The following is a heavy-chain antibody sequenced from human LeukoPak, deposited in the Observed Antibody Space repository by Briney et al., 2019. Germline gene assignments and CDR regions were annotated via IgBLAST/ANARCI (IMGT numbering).Heavy chain of an antibody. CDR1: GGSISSGSYY. CDR2: IFTTGST. Sequence: SETLSLTCTVSGGSISSGSYYWSWIRQPAGKGLEWIGRIFTTGSTNYNPSLKSRVTISVDTSKNQFSLKLSSVTAADTAVYYCARHTPSYSSGLDYWGQGTLVTVSS. CDR3: ARHTPSYSSGLDY. V-gene: IGHV4-61*02. D-gene: IGHD6-19*01. J-gene: IGHJ4*02.